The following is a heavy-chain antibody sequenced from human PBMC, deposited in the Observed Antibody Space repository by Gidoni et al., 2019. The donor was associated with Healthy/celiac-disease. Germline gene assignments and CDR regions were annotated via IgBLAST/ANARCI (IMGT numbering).Heavy chain of an antibody. J-gene: IGHJ1*01. CDR2: INHSGST. CDR3: ARGPRQWLVLSYFQH. V-gene: IGHV4-34*01. CDR1: GGSFSGYY. D-gene: IGHD6-19*01. Sequence: QVQLQQWGAGLLKPSETLSRTCAVYGGSFSGYYWSWIRQPPGKGLEWIGEINHSGSTNYNPSLKSRVTISVDTSKNQFSLKLSSVTAADTTVYYCARGPRQWLVLSYFQHWGQGTLVTVSS.